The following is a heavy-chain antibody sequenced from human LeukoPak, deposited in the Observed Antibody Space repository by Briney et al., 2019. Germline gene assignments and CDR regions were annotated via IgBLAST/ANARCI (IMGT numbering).Heavy chain of an antibody. Sequence: SETLSLTCAVYGGSFNPYYWNWIRQSPGKGLEWIGEINDSGNTNYNPSLKSRVTISVDTSKNQFSLKLSSVTAADTAVYYCARPLGSSWSYYYFYYMDVWGKGTTVTVSS. D-gene: IGHD6-13*01. CDR1: GGSFNPYY. CDR3: ARPLGSSWSYYYFYYMDV. V-gene: IGHV4-34*01. J-gene: IGHJ6*03. CDR2: INDSGNT.